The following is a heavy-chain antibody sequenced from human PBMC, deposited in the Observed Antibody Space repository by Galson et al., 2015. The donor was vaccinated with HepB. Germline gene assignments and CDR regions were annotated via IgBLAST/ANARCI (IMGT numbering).Heavy chain of an antibody. V-gene: IGHV3-23*01. CDR1: GFAFDSHA. CDR2: ITGEGDST. J-gene: IGHJ5*01. Sequence: SLRLSCAASGFAFDSHAMSWVSQAPGRGLEWISGITGEGDSTFYADSVKGRFTVSKDNSNNMLYLQMNSLRAEDAGLYFCAKGYGLFDSWGQGILVTVSS. CDR3: AKGYGLFDS. D-gene: IGHD5-18*01.